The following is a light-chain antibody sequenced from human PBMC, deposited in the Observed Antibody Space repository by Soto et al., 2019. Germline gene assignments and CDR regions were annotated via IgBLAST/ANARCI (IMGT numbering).Light chain of an antibody. Sequence: EIVLTQSPGTLSLSPGERATLSCRASQSVSSSYLAWYQQKPGPTPRLLIYGASSRATGIPDRFSGSGSGTDFTLTISRLEPEAFAVYYWQQYGGSWTFGQGTKVEIK. V-gene: IGKV3-20*01. CDR2: GAS. J-gene: IGKJ1*01. CDR1: QSVSSSY. CDR3: QQYGGSWT.